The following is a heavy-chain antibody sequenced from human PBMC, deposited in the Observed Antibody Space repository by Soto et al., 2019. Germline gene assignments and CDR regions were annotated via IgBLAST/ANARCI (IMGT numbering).Heavy chain of an antibody. CDR1: GGSISGYY. CDR3: AKEKISTSCCNWFDP. CDR2: LYYSGNT. J-gene: IGHJ5*02. Sequence: PSDTLSLTCTVSGGSISGYYWSWIRQPPGKGLEWIGYLYYSGNTNYNPSLKSRVTMSVDTSKNQFSLKLSSVTAEDTAVYYCAKEKISTSCCNWFDPWGQGTLVTVSS. D-gene: IGHD2-2*01. V-gene: IGHV4-59*01.